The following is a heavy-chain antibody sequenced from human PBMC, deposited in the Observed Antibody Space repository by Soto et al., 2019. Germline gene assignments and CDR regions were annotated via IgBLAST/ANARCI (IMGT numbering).Heavy chain of an antibody. J-gene: IGHJ4*02. Sequence: GGSLRLSCAASGFTFSSYGMHWVRQAPGKGLEWVSYISSSSSTIYYADSVKGRFTISRDNAKNSLYLQMNSLRDEDTAVYYCSRTYYYDSSGYKDYWGQGTLVTVSS. D-gene: IGHD3-22*01. CDR2: ISSSSSTI. CDR1: GFTFSSYG. V-gene: IGHV3-48*02. CDR3: SRTYYYDSSGYKDY.